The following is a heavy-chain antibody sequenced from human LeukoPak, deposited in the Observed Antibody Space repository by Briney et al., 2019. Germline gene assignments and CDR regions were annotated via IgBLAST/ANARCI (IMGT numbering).Heavy chain of an antibody. CDR2: IYHSGST. D-gene: IGHD6-19*01. CDR3: ARDGGAVAGPRDAFDI. V-gene: IGHV4-39*07. J-gene: IGHJ3*02. Sequence: SETLSLTCTVSGGSISSSSYYWGWIRQPPGKGLEWIGEIYHSGSTNYNPSLKSRVTISVDTSKNQFSLKLSSVTAADTAVYYCARDGGAVAGPRDAFDIWGQGTMVTVSS. CDR1: GGSISSSSYY.